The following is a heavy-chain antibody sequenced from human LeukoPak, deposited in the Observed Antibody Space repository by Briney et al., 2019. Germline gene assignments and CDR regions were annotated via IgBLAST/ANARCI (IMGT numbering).Heavy chain of an antibody. CDR1: DGAFTGYF. V-gene: IGHV4-34*01. Sequence: SETPSLTCAVYDGAFTGYFWNWIRQPPGKGLEWIGEINHRGSTNYNPSLKSRLTISVDTSKNQFSLRLTSVTAADTGVYFCARDPTTVMTVPWYFDTWGQGTLVTVSS. J-gene: IGHJ4*02. CDR3: ARDPTTVMTVPWYFDT. D-gene: IGHD4-11*01. CDR2: INHRGST.